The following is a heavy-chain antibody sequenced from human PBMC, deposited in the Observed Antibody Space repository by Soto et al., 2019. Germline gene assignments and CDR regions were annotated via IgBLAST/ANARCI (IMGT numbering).Heavy chain of an antibody. Sequence: ASVKVSCKASGYTFTSYGISWVRQAPGQGLEWMGWISAYNGNTNYAQKLQGRVTMTTDTSTSTAYMELRSLRSDDTAVYYCARSPSIAATYYFDDWGQGTLVTVSS. CDR2: ISAYNGNT. CDR1: GYTFTSYG. V-gene: IGHV1-18*01. D-gene: IGHD6-6*01. J-gene: IGHJ4*02. CDR3: ARSPSIAATYYFDD.